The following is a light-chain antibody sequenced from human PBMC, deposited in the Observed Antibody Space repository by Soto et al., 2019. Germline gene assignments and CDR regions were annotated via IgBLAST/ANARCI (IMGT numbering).Light chain of an antibody. CDR1: QGISNY. Sequence: DIQMTQSPSSLSASVGDRVTITCRASQGISNYLAWYQQQPGKVPKLLIYVASTLQSGVPSRFSGSGSGTDFTLTISSRQPEDVATYYCQKNNSAPWTFGQGTKVEIK. CDR2: VAS. J-gene: IGKJ1*01. CDR3: QKNNSAPWT. V-gene: IGKV1-27*01.